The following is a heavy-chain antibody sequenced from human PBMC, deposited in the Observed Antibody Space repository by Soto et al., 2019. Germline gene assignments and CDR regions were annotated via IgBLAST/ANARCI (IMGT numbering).Heavy chain of an antibody. CDR2: IYHSGTT. D-gene: IGHD6-19*01. CDR3: ARSVAVPGAHIAY. V-gene: IGHV4-38-2*01. J-gene: IGHJ4*02. CDR1: GDSISSGYY. Sequence: ETLSLTCAVSGDSISSGYYWAWIRQPPGKGLEWIGSIYHSGTTYYNPSLKSRVSISVDTSKNQFSLKLSSVTAADTAVYFCARSVAVPGAHIAYWGQGTQVTVSS.